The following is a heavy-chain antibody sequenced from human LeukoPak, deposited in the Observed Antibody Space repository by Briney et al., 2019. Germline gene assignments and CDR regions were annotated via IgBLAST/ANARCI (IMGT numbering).Heavy chain of an antibody. D-gene: IGHD3-22*01. J-gene: IGHJ3*02. CDR2: ICYSGST. CDR3: AISTANTYYYDSSGYLLANDAFDI. Sequence: PSETLSLTCTVSGGSISSYYWSWIRQPPGKGLEWIGYICYSGSTNYNPSLKSRVTISVDTSKNQFSLKLSSVTAADTAVYYCAISTANTYYYDSSGYLLANDAFDIWGQGTMVTVSS. CDR1: GGSISSYY. V-gene: IGHV4-59*01.